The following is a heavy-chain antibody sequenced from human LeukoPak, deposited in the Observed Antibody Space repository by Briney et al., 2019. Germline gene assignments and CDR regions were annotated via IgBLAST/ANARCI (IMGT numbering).Heavy chain of an antibody. V-gene: IGHV3-64D*06. Sequence: GSLRLSCSASGFTFSTYAMHWVRQAPGKGLEYVSAISSNGGSTYFADSVKGRFTISRDKSKNTLFLQMSSLRTEDTAIYYCVRERGYSTTWYFDCWGQGTLVTVSS. CDR2: ISSNGGST. D-gene: IGHD6-13*01. CDR1: GFTFSTYA. CDR3: VRERGYSTTWYFDC. J-gene: IGHJ4*02.